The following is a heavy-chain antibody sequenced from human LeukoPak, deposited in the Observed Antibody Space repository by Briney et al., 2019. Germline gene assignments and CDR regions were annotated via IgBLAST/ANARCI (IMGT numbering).Heavy chain of an antibody. J-gene: IGHJ4*02. CDR3: VRGDWGSGY. CDR1: GFTFSSYW. V-gene: IGHV3-74*01. Sequence: GGSLRLSCAASGFTFSSYWMSWVRQAPGKGLVWVSCISTDGSIIRYADSVKGRFTISRDSAKNTLYLQMNSLRAEDTAVYYCVRGDWGSGYWGQGTLVTVSS. D-gene: IGHD7-27*01. CDR2: ISTDGSII.